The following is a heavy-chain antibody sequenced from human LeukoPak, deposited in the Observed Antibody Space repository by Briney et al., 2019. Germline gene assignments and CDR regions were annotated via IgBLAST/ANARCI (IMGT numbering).Heavy chain of an antibody. V-gene: IGHV3-23*01. D-gene: IGHD3-22*01. CDR2: ICGSDGRT. CDR3: AKDSSSYDWGYMDV. J-gene: IGHJ6*03. CDR1: GFTFSTYA. Sequence: GGSLRLSCAASGFTFSTYAMSWVRQAPGKGLEWGSLICGSDGRTRYADSVKGRFTISRDNSKNTLYLEMNSLRAEDTAVYYCAKDSSSYDWGYMDVWGKGTTVTISS.